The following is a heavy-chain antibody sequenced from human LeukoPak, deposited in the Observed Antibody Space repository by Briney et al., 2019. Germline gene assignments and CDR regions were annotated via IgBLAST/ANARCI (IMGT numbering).Heavy chain of an antibody. CDR2: LSGSGDTT. J-gene: IGHJ6*03. CDR3: ARDESGYDGGDCYYYYMDV. V-gene: IGHV3-23*01. D-gene: IGHD5-12*01. CDR1: GFTFSIYA. Sequence: GGSLRLSCVASGFTFSIYAMSWVRQAPGKGLEWVSTLSGSGDTTYYADSVKGRFTISRDNSKNSLYLQMNSLRAEDTAVYYCARDESGYDGGDCYYYYMDVWGKGTTVTVSS.